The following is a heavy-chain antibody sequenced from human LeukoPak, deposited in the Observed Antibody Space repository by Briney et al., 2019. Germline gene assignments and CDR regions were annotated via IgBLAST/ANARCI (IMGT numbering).Heavy chain of an antibody. D-gene: IGHD3-16*02. J-gene: IGHJ4*02. Sequence: PSETLFLTCTVSGGSISSYYWSWIRQPPGKGLEWIGYIYYSESTNYNPSLKSRVTISVDTSKNQFSLKLSYVTAADTAVFYCARSIMITFGGVIAPYYFDYWGQGTLVSVPS. V-gene: IGHV4-59*08. CDR3: ARSIMITFGGVIAPYYFDY. CDR2: IYYSEST. CDR1: GGSISSYY.